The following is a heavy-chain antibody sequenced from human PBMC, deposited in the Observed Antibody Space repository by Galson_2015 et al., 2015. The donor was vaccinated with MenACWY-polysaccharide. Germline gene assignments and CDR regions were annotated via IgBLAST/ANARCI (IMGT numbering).Heavy chain of an antibody. D-gene: IGHD2-2*01. CDR1: GLTFSSNA. J-gene: IGHJ4*02. V-gene: IGHV3-30-3*01. CDR3: ASGYCSRTICSPPFDY. Sequence: SLRLSCAASGLTFSSNAMHWVRQAPGKGLEWVAVISYDASNKYYADSVKGRFTISRDNSRNTLYLQMNSLRAEDTAVYYCASGYCSRTICSPPFDYWGQGTLVTVSS. CDR2: ISYDASNK.